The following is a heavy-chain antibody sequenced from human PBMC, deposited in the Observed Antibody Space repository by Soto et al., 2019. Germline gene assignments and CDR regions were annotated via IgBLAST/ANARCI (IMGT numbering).Heavy chain of an antibody. CDR3: ARGRITIFGVVPLYYFDY. Sequence: ASVKVSCKASGYTFTSYDINWVRQATGQGLEWMGWMNPNSGNTGYAQKFQGRVTMTRNTSISTAYMELSSLRSEDTAVYYCARGRITIFGVVPLYYFDYWGQGTLVTVSS. CDR2: MNPNSGNT. J-gene: IGHJ4*02. CDR1: GYTFTSYD. D-gene: IGHD3-3*01. V-gene: IGHV1-8*01.